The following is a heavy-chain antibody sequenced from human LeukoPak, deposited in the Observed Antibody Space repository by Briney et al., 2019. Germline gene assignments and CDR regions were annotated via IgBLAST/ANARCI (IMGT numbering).Heavy chain of an antibody. V-gene: IGHV1-46*01. J-gene: IGHJ6*03. CDR1: GYTFTSYY. D-gene: IGHD2-21*01. CDR2: INPSGGST. CDR3: ARDIDCGGDCYFSDYYYYMDV. Sequence: ASVKVSCKASGYTFTSYYMHWVRQAPGQGLEWMGIINPSGGSTSYAQKFQGRVTMTRDVSTSTVYMELSSLRSEDTAVYYCARDIDCGGDCYFSDYYYYMDVWGKGTTVTVSS.